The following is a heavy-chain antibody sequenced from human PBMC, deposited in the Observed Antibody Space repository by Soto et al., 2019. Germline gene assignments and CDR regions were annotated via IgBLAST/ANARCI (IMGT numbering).Heavy chain of an antibody. CDR1: GGSISSSSYY. CDR3: ARPSTYYDFWSGYYDAFDI. Sequence: QLQLQESGPGLVKPSETLSLTCTVSGGSISSSSYYWGWIRQPPGKGLEWIGRIYYSGSTYYNPSLKSRVTISVDTSKNQFSLKLSSVTAADTAVYYCARPSTYYDFWSGYYDAFDIWGQGTMVTVSS. D-gene: IGHD3-3*01. V-gene: IGHV4-39*01. J-gene: IGHJ3*02. CDR2: IYYSGST.